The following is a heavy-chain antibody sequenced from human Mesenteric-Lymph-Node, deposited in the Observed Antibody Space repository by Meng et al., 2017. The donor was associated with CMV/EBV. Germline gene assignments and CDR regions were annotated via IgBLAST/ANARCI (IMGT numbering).Heavy chain of an antibody. D-gene: IGHD2-2*02. Sequence: GESLKISCAASGFTFSSYAMHWVRQAPGKGLELVAVISYDGSNKYYADSVKGRFTISRDNSKNTLYLQMNSLRAEDTAVYYCARDPLGYCSSTSCYKNYYGMDVWGQGTTVTVSS. CDR1: GFTFSSYA. V-gene: IGHV3-30-3*01. CDR2: ISYDGSNK. CDR3: ARDPLGYCSSTSCYKNYYGMDV. J-gene: IGHJ6*02.